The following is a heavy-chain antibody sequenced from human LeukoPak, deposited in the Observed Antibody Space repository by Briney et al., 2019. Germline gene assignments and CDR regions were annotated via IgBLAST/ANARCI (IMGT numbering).Heavy chain of an antibody. CDR1: GGSISSGGYY. CDR3: ARHLNYYDSSGYRGAFDI. CDR2: IYYSGST. D-gene: IGHD3-22*01. V-gene: IGHV4-31*03. J-gene: IGHJ3*02. Sequence: SETLSLTCTVSGGSISSGGYYWSWIRQHPGKGLEWIGYIYYSGSTYYNPSLKSRVTISVDTSKNQFSLKLSSVTAADTAVYYCARHLNYYDSSGYRGAFDIWGQGTMVTVSS.